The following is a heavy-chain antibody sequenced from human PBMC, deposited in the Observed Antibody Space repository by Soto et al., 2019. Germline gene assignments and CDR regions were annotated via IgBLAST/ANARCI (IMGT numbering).Heavy chain of an antibody. CDR2: ISYDGSNK. CDR1: GFTFSSYA. V-gene: IGHV3-30-3*01. Sequence: GGSLRLSCAASGFTFSSYAMHWVRQAPGKGLEWVAVISYDGSNKYYADSVKGRFTVSRDNSKNTLYLQMNSLRAEYTAVYYCAKDRTQGPYWGQGTLVTAPQ. CDR3: AKDRTQGPY. J-gene: IGHJ4*02.